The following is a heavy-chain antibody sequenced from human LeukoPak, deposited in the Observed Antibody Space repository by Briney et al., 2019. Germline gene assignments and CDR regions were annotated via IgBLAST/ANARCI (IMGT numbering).Heavy chain of an antibody. CDR3: AREAWLGNYYDSSGYYFDY. D-gene: IGHD3-22*01. V-gene: IGHV1-18*01. J-gene: IGHJ4*02. CDR2: ISAYNGNT. CDR1: GYTFTSFG. Sequence: ASVKVSCKASGYTFTSFGISWVRQAPGQGLEWMGWISAYNGNTNYAQKLQGRVTMTTDTSTSTAYMEVRSLRSEDTAVYYCAREAWLGNYYDSSGYYFDYWGQGTLVTVSS.